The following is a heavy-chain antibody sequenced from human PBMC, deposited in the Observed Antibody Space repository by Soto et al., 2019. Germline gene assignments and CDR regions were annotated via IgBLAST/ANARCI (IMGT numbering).Heavy chain of an antibody. J-gene: IGHJ4*02. V-gene: IGHV3-15*01. Sequence: EVQLVESGGGLVKPGGSLRLSCVGSGFTFSNAWMSWVRQAPGTGLEWVGRIKSKPNGGTRDYAAPVKGRFAVSRDDSKNTFFLQMNSLKIEDAAVYYCTTGAFFDNWGQGTLVTVSS. CDR1: GFTFSNAW. CDR2: IKSKPNGGTR. CDR3: TTGAFFDN.